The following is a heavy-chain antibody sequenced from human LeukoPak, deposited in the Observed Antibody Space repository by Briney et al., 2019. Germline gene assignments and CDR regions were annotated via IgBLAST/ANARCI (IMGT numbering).Heavy chain of an antibody. CDR3: ARLIYSTGYPNWFDP. CDR2: IYYSGST. D-gene: IGHD2-8*02. Sequence: SETLSLTCTVSGGSISSNDYYWGWVRQPPGKGLEWIGSIYYSGSTYYNPSLKSRVTISVDTSKIQFSLKLSSVTAADTAVYYCARLIYSTGYPNWFDPWGQGTLVSVSS. V-gene: IGHV4-39*01. J-gene: IGHJ5*02. CDR1: GGSISSNDYY.